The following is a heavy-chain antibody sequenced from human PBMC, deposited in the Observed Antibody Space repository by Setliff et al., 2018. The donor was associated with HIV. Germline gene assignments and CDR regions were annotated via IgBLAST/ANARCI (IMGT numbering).Heavy chain of an antibody. CDR1: GFTFSSYS. D-gene: IGHD6-13*01. V-gene: IGHV3-48*01. Sequence: PGGSLRLSCAASGFTFSSYSMNWVRQAPGKGLEWVSYISSSSSTIYYADAVKGRLTISRDNAKNSLYLQMNSLRAEDTAVYYCARSRAAGFDYWGQGTLVTVSS. J-gene: IGHJ4*02. CDR2: ISSSSSTI. CDR3: ARSRAAGFDY.